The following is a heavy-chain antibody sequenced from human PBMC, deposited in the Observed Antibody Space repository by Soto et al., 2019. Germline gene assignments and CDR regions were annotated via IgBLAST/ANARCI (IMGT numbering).Heavy chain of an antibody. D-gene: IGHD3-10*01. J-gene: IGHJ4*02. Sequence: SETLSLACAVYGGSFSDYYWSWIRQPPGKGLEWIGEINHSGSTNYNPSLKSRVTISVDTSKNQFSLKLSSVTAADTAVYFCAGYYYGSGSYAYYFDYWGQGTLVTVS. V-gene: IGHV4-34*01. CDR1: GGSFSDYY. CDR2: INHSGST. CDR3: AGYYYGSGSYAYYFDY.